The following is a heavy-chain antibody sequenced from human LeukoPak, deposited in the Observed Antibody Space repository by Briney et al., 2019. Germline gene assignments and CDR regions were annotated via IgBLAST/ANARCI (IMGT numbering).Heavy chain of an antibody. Sequence: GGSLRLSCAASGFTFDEYAMHWVRQAPGKGLEWVSGISWNSGLIDYADSVKGRFTISRDNAKNSLFLQMNSLKAEDTAFYYCAKVGIFGLVAYYFDYWGQGTLVTVSS. D-gene: IGHD3/OR15-3a*01. J-gene: IGHJ4*02. CDR1: GFTFDEYA. CDR2: ISWNSGLI. V-gene: IGHV3-9*01. CDR3: AKVGIFGLVAYYFDY.